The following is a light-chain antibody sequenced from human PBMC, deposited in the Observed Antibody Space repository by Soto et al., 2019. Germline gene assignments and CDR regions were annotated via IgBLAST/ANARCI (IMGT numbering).Light chain of an antibody. CDR3: HQYGISPRT. J-gene: IGKJ1*01. V-gene: IGKV3-20*01. CDR2: GAS. Sequence: EIVLTQSPGTLSLSPGERASLSCRASQSVSSSFFAWYQQKPGQAPRLLIYGASTRATGIPDRFSGSGSGTDFTLTISRLEPGDFAVYYCHQYGISPRTFGQGTKVEIK. CDR1: QSVSSSF.